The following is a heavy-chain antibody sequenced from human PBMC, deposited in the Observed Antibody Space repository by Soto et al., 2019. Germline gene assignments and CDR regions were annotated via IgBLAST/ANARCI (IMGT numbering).Heavy chain of an antibody. CDR2: FDPEDGET. V-gene: IGHV1-24*01. D-gene: IGHD6-19*01. CDR3: ATILYSSCWSDGGAFDI. J-gene: IGHJ3*02. Sequence: ASVKVSCKVSGYTLTELSMHWVRQAPGKGLEWMGGFDPEDGETIYAQKFQGRVTMTEDTSTDTAYMELSSLRSEDTAVYYCATILYSSCWSDGGAFDIWGQGTMVTVSS. CDR1: GYTLTELS.